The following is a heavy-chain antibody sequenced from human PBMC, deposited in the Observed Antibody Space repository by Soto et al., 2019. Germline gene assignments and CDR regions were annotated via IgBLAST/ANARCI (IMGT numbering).Heavy chain of an antibody. J-gene: IGHJ5*02. CDR3: ARAYYDSSGYAPHWFDP. CDR1: GGSISSSSYY. Sequence: SETLSLTCTVSGGSISSSSYYWGWIRQPPGKGPEWIGSIYYSGSTYYNPSLKSRVTISVDTSKNQFSLKLSSVTAADTAVYYCARAYYDSSGYAPHWFDPWGQGTLVTVSS. V-gene: IGHV4-39*01. D-gene: IGHD3-22*01. CDR2: IYYSGST.